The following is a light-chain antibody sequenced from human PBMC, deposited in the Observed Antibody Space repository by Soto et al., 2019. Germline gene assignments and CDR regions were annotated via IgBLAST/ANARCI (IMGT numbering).Light chain of an antibody. CDR1: QSVNRY. V-gene: IGKV3-11*01. CDR2: DAS. J-gene: IGKJ4*01. CDR3: QHRSNWPLT. Sequence: DIVLPQSHDTLSLSPGERATLSCWASQSVNRYLVWYQQKPGQAPRLLIYDASNRATGIPARFSGSGSGTDFTLTISSLEPEDFAVYYCQHRSNWPLTFGGGTKVDI.